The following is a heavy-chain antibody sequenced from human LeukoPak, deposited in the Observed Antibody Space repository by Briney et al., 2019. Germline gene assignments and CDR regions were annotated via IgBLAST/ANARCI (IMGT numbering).Heavy chain of an antibody. CDR3: ARDPRIAAAGTSQYFDY. CDR1: GGSISSYY. Sequence: SETLSLTCTVSGGSISSYYWSWIRQPAGKGLEWIGRIYTSGSTNYNPSLKSRVTMSVDTSKNQFSLKLSSVTAADTAMYYCARDPRIAAAGTSQYFDYWGQGTLVTVSS. CDR2: IYTSGST. D-gene: IGHD6-13*01. J-gene: IGHJ4*02. V-gene: IGHV4-4*07.